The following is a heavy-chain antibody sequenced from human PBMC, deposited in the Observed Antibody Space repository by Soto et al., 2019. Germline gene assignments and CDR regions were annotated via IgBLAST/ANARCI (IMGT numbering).Heavy chain of an antibody. V-gene: IGHV1-3*01. CDR1: GYTFTSYA. Sequence: ASVKVSCKASGYTFTSYAMLWVRQAPGQRLEWMGWINAGNGNTKYSQKFQGRVTITRDTSASTAYMELSSLRSEDTAVYYCARGLNGYLHYFDYWGQGTLVTVSS. CDR2: INAGNGNT. J-gene: IGHJ4*02. D-gene: IGHD5-18*01. CDR3: ARGLNGYLHYFDY.